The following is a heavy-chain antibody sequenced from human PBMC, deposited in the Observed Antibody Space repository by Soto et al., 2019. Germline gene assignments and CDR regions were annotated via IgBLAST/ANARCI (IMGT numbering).Heavy chain of an antibody. CDR1: GGSISSSSYY. CDR2: IYYRGNT. J-gene: IGHJ4*02. D-gene: IGHD2-15*01. CDR3: EREGGGYCSGGSCQVDY. V-gene: IGHV4-39*02. Sequence: QLQLQESGPGLVKPSETLSLTCTVSGGSISSSSYYWGWIRQPPGKGLEWIGSIYYRGNTYYNPSLKSRVPISVETSKNKFSLKLRSVTAADTAVYYCEREGGGYCSGGSCQVDYWGQGTLVTVSS.